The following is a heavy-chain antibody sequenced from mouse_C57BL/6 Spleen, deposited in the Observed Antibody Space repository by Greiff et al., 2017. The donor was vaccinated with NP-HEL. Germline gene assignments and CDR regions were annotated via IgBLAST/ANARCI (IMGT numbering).Heavy chain of an antibody. CDR3: ARPTGVGDWYFDV. CDR1: GFTFSDYG. J-gene: IGHJ1*03. CDR2: ISSGSSTI. V-gene: IGHV5-17*01. Sequence: EVQRVESGGGLVKPGGSLKLSCAASGFTFSDYGMHWVRQAPEKGLEWVAYISSGSSTIYYADTVKGRFTISRDNAKNTLFLQMTSLRSEDTAMYYCARPTGVGDWYFDVWGTGTTVTVSS. D-gene: IGHD1-1*01.